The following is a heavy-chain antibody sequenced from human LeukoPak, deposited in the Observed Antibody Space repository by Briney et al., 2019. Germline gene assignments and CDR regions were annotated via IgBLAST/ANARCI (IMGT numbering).Heavy chain of an antibody. CDR2: ISYDGSNK. Sequence: GGSLRLSCAASGFTFSSYAMSWVRQAPGRGLEWVAVISYDGSNKYYADSVKGRFTISRDNSKNTLYLQMNSLRAEDTAVYYCAKGLDWASDYWGQGTLVTVSS. J-gene: IGHJ4*02. CDR3: AKGLDWASDY. CDR1: GFTFSSYA. V-gene: IGHV3-30*18. D-gene: IGHD3-9*01.